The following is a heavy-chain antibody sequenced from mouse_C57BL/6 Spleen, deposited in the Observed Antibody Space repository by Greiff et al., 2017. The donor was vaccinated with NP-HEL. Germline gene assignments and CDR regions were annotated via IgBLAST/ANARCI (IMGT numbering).Heavy chain of an antibody. CDR1: GYTFTSYG. CDR3: ARITTVVANYYAMDY. J-gene: IGHJ4*01. V-gene: IGHV1-81*01. D-gene: IGHD1-1*01. CDR2: IYPRSGNT. Sequence: QVQLQQSGAELARPGASVKLSCKASGYTFTSYGISWVKQRTGQGLEWIGEIYPRSGNTYYNEKFKGKATLTADKSSSTAYMELRSLTSEDSADYFCARITTVVANYYAMDYWGQGTSVTVSS.